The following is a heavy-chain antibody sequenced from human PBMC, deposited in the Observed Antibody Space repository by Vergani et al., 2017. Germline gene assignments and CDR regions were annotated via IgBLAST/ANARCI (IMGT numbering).Heavy chain of an antibody. CDR1: GFTFSSYS. CDR2: ISSSSSYI. V-gene: IGHV3-21*01. D-gene: IGHD3-10*01. Sequence: EVQLVESGGGLVKPGGSLRLSCAASGFTFSSYSMNWVRQAPGKGLEWVSSISSSSSYIYYADSVKGRFTISRDNAKNSLYLQMSSLRAEDTAVYYCVKDFSRITMVRGVIANDAFDIWGQGTMVTVSS. CDR3: VKDFSRITMVRGVIANDAFDI. J-gene: IGHJ3*02.